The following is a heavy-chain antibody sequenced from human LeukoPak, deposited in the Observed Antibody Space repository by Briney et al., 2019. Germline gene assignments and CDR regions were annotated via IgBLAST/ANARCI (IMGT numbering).Heavy chain of an antibody. CDR2: ISGSGGRT. V-gene: IGHV3-23*01. CDR3: AKEGTYSSSHY. J-gene: IGHJ4*02. D-gene: IGHD6-6*01. Sequence: PGGSLRLSCAAPGFTFSSYWMSWVRQAPGKGLEWVSGISGSGGRTYYADSVKGRFTISRDNSKDTLYLQMNGLRAEDTAVYYCAKEGTYSSSHYWGQGTLVTVSS. CDR1: GFTFSSYW.